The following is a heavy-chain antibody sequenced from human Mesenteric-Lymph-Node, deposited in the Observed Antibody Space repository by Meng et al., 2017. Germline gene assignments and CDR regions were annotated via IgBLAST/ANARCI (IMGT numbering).Heavy chain of an antibody. Sequence: ASVKVSCKPSGYTFTAYYIHWVRQAPGQGLEWMGHINPDTGDTLYAQKFQGRVSMTGDTSISTAYVELSGLRSDDTAVYYCVRDENISLGKLFGDYWGQGTLVTVSS. D-gene: IGHD2-21*01. V-gene: IGHV1-2*06. CDR3: VRDENISLGKLFGDY. J-gene: IGHJ4*02. CDR1: GYTFTAYY. CDR2: INPDTGDT.